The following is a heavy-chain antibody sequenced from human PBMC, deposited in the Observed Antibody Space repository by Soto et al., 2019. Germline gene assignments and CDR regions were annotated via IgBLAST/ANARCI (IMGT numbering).Heavy chain of an antibody. CDR1: GFTFSTHG. J-gene: IGHJ6*02. D-gene: IGHD3-16*01. V-gene: IGHV3-30*18. Sequence: QVQLVESGGGVVKPGRSLRLSCVASGFTFSTHGIHWVRQAPGKGLEWVAVISYDGSNKYYADSVKGRFTISRDNSKNTLYLQMNSLTTADTAVYFCAKGHDLARDQYYYGLDVWGQGTTVTVSS. CDR3: AKGHDLARDQYYYGLDV. CDR2: ISYDGSNK.